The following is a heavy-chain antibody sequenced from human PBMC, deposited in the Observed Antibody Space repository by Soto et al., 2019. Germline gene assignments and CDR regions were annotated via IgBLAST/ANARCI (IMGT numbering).Heavy chain of an antibody. Sequence: GGSLRLSCAASGFTFRNFWMNWVRQAPGKGLEWVANIKQDGSEEYYVDSVKGRFTLSRDNAKNSLYLQMNSLRVEDTAVYYCARVPSTSDTLSTYFVRSYCYGMDVWGQGTTVTVSS. J-gene: IGHJ6*02. CDR1: GFTFRNFW. V-gene: IGHV3-7*03. CDR3: ARVPSTSDTLSTYFVRSYCYGMDV. D-gene: IGHD3-9*01. CDR2: IKQDGSEE.